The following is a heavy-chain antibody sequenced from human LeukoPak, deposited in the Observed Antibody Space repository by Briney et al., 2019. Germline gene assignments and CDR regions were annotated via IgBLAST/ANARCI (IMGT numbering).Heavy chain of an antibody. V-gene: IGHV4-59*01. CDR1: GGPIRSYY. D-gene: IGHD4-17*01. CDR3: ARGYGIDAFDI. J-gene: IGHJ3*02. Sequence: PSETLSLTCTVSGGPIRSYYGSWIRQPPGKGLEGIGYIYYSASTNYNPSLKSRVTIAVDTSKNQFSLKLSSVTAADTAVYYCARGYGIDAFDIWGQGTTVTASS. CDR2: IYYSAST.